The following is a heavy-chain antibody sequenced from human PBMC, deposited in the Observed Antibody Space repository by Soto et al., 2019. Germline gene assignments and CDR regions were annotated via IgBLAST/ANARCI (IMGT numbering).Heavy chain of an antibody. CDR1: GFTFSVYA. D-gene: IGHD5-12*01. J-gene: IGHJ4*02. CDR2: ISGSSGST. Sequence: PGGSLRLSCGASGFTFSVYAMTWVRQAPGKGLEWVSTISGSSGSTYFADSVKGRFTISADKSISTAYLQWSSLKASDTAMYYCARRVGGYNLLAFDYWGQGTLVTVSS. CDR3: ARRVGGYNLLAFDY. V-gene: IGHV3-23*01.